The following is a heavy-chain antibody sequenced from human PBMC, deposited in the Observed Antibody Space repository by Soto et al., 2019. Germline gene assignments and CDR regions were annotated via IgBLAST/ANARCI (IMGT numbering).Heavy chain of an antibody. V-gene: IGHV1-8*01. D-gene: IGHD3-22*01. Sequence: EASVKVSCKASGYTFTSYDINWVRQATGQGLEWMGWMNPNSGNTGYAQKFQGRVTMTRNTSISTAYMELSSLRSEDTAVYYCARGLSDYYDSSGSPYYYYGMDVWGQGTTVTVSS. CDR1: GYTFTSYD. CDR3: ARGLSDYYDSSGSPYYYYGMDV. J-gene: IGHJ6*02. CDR2: MNPNSGNT.